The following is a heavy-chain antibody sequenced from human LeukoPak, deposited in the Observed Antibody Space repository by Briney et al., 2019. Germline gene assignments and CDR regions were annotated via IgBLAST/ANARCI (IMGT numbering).Heavy chain of an antibody. Sequence: SVKVSCKASGGTFSSYAISWVRQAPGQGLEWMGGIIPIFGTANYAQKLQGRVTTTTDTSTSTAYMELRSLRSDDTAVYYCARDSSYGGKETVDYWGQGTLVTVSS. CDR3: ARDSSYGGKETVDY. CDR2: IIPIFGTA. CDR1: GGTFSSYA. D-gene: IGHD4-23*01. V-gene: IGHV1-69*05. J-gene: IGHJ4*02.